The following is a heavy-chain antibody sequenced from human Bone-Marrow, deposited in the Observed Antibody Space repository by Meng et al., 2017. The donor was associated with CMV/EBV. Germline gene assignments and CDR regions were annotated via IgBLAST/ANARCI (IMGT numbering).Heavy chain of an antibody. CDR3: ARDGCSSTSCYTGVPYNWFDP. CDR1: GGTFSSYA. Sequence: SVKVSCKASGGTFSSYAISWVRQAPGQGLEWMGGIIPIFGTANYAQKFQGRVTITTDESTSTAYMARSSLRSEETAVYYCARDGCSSTSCYTGVPYNWFDPWGQGTLVRVSS. V-gene: IGHV1-69*05. D-gene: IGHD2-2*02. CDR2: IIPIFGTA. J-gene: IGHJ5*02.